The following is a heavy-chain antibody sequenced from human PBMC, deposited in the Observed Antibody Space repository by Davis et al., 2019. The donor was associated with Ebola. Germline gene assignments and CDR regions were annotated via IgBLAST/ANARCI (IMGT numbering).Heavy chain of an antibody. CDR2: ISSSSSHI. Sequence: GGSLRLSCIASEFTFNSYSMNWVRQAPGKGLEWVSYISSSSSHIYYGDSVKGRFTISRDNAKNSLYLQMNSLRDEDTAVYYCARDSAAYYGMDVWGQGTTVTVSS. CDR3: ARDSAAYYGMDV. J-gene: IGHJ6*02. V-gene: IGHV3-48*02. CDR1: EFTFNSYS. D-gene: IGHD1-26*01.